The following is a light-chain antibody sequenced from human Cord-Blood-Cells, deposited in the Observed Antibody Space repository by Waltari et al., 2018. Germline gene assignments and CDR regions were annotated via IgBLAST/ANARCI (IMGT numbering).Light chain of an antibody. CDR1: QSVLYSSNNKNY. CDR3: QQYYSTPPWT. V-gene: IGKV4-1*01. CDR2: WAS. J-gene: IGKJ1*01. Sequence: DIVMTQSPDSLAVSLGERATINCKSSQSVLYSSNNKNYLAWYHQKPGQPPKLLIYWASTRESGVPDRFSGSGSGTDFTLTISSLQAEDVAVYYCQQYYSTPPWTFGQGTKGEIK.